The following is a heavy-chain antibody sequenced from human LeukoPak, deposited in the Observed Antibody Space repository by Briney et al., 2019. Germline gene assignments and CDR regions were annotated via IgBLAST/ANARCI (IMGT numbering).Heavy chain of an antibody. V-gene: IGHV1-2*02. CDR3: ARGIGWYYSGNWFDP. Sequence: GASVKVSCKASGYTFTGYYIHWVRQAPGQGLEWMGWIYPDSGGTNYAQKFQGRVTMTRDTSISTAYMELSRLRSDDTAVYYCARGIGWYYSGNWFDPWGQGTLVTVSS. CDR1: GYTFTGYY. J-gene: IGHJ5*02. CDR2: IYPDSGGT. D-gene: IGHD3-10*01.